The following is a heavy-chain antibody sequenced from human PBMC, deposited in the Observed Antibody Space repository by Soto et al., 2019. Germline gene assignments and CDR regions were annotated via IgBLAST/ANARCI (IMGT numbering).Heavy chain of an antibody. CDR3: ARGIVVVPAAMRRTYYMDV. Sequence: SETLSLTCAVYGGSFSGYYWSWIRQPPGKGLEWIGEINHSGSTNYNPSLKSRVTISVDTSKNQFSLKLSSVTAADTAVYYCARGIVVVPAAMRRTYYMDVWGKGTTVTVSS. CDR2: INHSGST. CDR1: GGSFSGYY. V-gene: IGHV4-34*01. D-gene: IGHD2-2*01. J-gene: IGHJ6*03.